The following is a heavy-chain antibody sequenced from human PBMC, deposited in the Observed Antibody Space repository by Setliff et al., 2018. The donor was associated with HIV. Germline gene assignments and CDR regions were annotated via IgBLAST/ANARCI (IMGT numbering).Heavy chain of an antibody. Sequence: PSETLSLTCTVSGDSIRSGDYYWSWIRQPPGKGLEWIGEINHSGSTNYNPSLKSRVTISLDTSRNQFSLKLRSVTAADTAVYYCARFEVTTVTTRDYWGQGTLVTVSS. D-gene: IGHD4-17*01. CDR3: ARFEVTTVTTRDY. CDR2: INHSGST. J-gene: IGHJ4*02. V-gene: IGHV4-34*01. CDR1: GDSIRSGDYY.